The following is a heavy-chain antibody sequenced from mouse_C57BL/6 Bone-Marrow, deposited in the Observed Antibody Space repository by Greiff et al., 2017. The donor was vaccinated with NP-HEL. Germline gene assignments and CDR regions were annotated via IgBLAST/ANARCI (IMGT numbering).Heavy chain of an antibody. Sequence: QVTLKVSGPGILQPSQTLSLTCSFSGFSLSTFGMGVGWIRQPSGKGLEWLAHIWWDDDKYYNPALKSRLTISKDTSKNQVFLKIANVDTAATATYYCARIIYDGYYEAYWGQGTLVTVSA. CDR2: IWWDDDK. J-gene: IGHJ3*01. D-gene: IGHD2-3*01. V-gene: IGHV8-8*01. CDR3: ARIIYDGYYEAY. CDR1: GFSLSTFGMG.